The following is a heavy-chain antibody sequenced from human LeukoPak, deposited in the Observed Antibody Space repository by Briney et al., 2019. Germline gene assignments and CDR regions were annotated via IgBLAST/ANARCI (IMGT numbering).Heavy chain of an antibody. CDR1: GFTFSSYG. CDR2: IRYDGSNK. V-gene: IGHV3-30*02. D-gene: IGHD4-23*01. CDR3: ANKALGGNSLGGY. J-gene: IGHJ4*02. Sequence: AGGSLRLSCAASGFTFSSYGMHWVRQASGKGLEWVAFIRYDGSNKYYADSVKGRFTISRDNSKNTLYLQMNSLRAEDTAVYYCANKALGGNSLGGYWGQGTLVTVSS.